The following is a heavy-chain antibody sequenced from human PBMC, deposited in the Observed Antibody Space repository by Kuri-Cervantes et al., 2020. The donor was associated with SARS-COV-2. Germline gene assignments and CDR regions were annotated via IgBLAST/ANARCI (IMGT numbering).Heavy chain of an antibody. Sequence: SETLSLTCSVSGGSVSPYYWSWIRQPPGKGLEWIGYVYYNGNTNYNPSLKSRVTISVDTSKNQFSLKLSSVTAADTAVYYCARGPPGHCSGGSCYYGLVGWFDPWGQGTLVTVSS. CDR1: GGSVSPYY. D-gene: IGHD2-15*01. J-gene: IGHJ5*02. CDR2: VYYNGNT. CDR3: ARGPPGHCSGGSCYYGLVGWFDP. V-gene: IGHV4-59*02.